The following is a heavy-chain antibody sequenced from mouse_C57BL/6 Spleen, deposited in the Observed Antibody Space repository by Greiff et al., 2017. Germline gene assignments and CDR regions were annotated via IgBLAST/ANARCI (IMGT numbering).Heavy chain of an antibody. J-gene: IGHJ2*01. CDR3: ARDRGTMVAYFDY. V-gene: IGHV5-4*01. CDR1: GFTFSSYA. Sequence: EVKLVESGGGLVKPGGSLKLSCAASGFTFSSYAMSWVRQTPEKRLEWVATISDGGSYTYYPDNVKGRFTIARDNAKNNLYLQMSHLKSEDTAMYYCARDRGTMVAYFDYWGQGTTLTVSS. CDR2: ISDGGSYT. D-gene: IGHD2-2*01.